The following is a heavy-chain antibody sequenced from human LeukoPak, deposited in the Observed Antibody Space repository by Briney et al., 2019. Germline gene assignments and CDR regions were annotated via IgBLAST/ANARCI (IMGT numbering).Heavy chain of an antibody. V-gene: IGHV3-7*01. D-gene: IGHD3-22*01. CDR3: ATSDDSSGSD. Sequence: GGSLRLSCAASGFTFSGYWMSWVRQAPGKGLEWVANINLDGSVIHYVDSAKGRFTISRDNAKNSLYLRMNYLRAEDTVFYYCATSDDSSGSDWGQGTLVTVSS. CDR2: INLDGSVI. J-gene: IGHJ4*02. CDR1: GFTFSGYW.